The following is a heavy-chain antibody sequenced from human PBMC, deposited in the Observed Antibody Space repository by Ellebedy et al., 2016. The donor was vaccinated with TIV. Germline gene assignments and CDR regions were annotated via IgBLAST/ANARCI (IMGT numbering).Heavy chain of an antibody. CDR3: ARHWDGRWLFPA. V-gene: IGHV4-59*08. CDR2: IYYTGST. D-gene: IGHD3-22*01. Sequence: MPGGSLRLSCTVSGGSISGYYWSWIRQPPGKGLEWIGYIYYTGSTNYNPSLKSRVTISIDTSKNQFSLKLTSVTAADTAVYYCARHWDGRWLFPAWGQGTLVTVSS. J-gene: IGHJ5*02. CDR1: GGSISGYY.